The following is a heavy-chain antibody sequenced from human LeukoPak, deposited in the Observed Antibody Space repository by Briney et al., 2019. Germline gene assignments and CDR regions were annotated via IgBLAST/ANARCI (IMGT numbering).Heavy chain of an antibody. CDR3: ARYIVVVPAAINYMDV. CDR2: IYYSGST. D-gene: IGHD2-2*01. J-gene: IGHJ6*03. Sequence: SETLSLTCTVSGGSISSYYWSWIRQPPGKGLEWIGYIYYSGSTNYNPSLKSRVTISVDTSKNQFSLKLSSVTAADTAVYYCARYIVVVPAAINYMDVWGKGTTVTVSS. V-gene: IGHV4-59*01. CDR1: GGSISSYY.